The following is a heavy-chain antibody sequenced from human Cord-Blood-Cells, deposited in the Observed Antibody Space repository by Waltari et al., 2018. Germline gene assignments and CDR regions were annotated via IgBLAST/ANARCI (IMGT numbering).Heavy chain of an antibody. D-gene: IGHD6-13*01. V-gene: IGHV5-51*01. J-gene: IGHJ3*02. CDR2: LYPGDSDT. CDR3: ASDLKRYSSSWFRAFDI. Sequence: EVQLVQSGAEVKKPGESLKISCKGSGYSFTSYWIGWVRQLPGKGLEWMGILYPGDSDTRYSPSFQGQVTISADKSISTAYLQWSSLKASDTAMYYCASDLKRYSSSWFRAFDIWGQGTMVTVSS. CDR1: GYSFTSYW.